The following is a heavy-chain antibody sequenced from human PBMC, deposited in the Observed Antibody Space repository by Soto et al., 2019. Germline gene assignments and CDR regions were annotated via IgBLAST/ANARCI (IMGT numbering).Heavy chain of an antibody. Sequence: ASVKVSCKASGYTFTSYGISWVRQAPGQGLEWMGWISACNGNTNYAQKLQGRVTMTTDTSTSTAYMELRSLRPDDTAVYYCARDPYDFWSGYPVDYWGQGTLVTVSS. V-gene: IGHV1-18*01. J-gene: IGHJ4*02. CDR1: GYTFTSYG. CDR2: ISACNGNT. D-gene: IGHD3-3*01. CDR3: ARDPYDFWSGYPVDY.